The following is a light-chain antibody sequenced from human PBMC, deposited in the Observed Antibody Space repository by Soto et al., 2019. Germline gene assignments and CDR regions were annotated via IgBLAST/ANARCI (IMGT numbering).Light chain of an antibody. J-gene: IGKJ5*01. CDR1: QGITNR. CDR3: RHANSFPVT. Sequence: DMQMSQAPSSLYATRGDRGTIPYRASQGITNRLAWYQQKPGKAPKLLIYEASSLQSGVPSRISGSGSGTDFTLTISSLQPEDFATYYWRHANSFPVTFGRGTRLEIK. CDR2: EAS. V-gene: IGKV1D-12*01.